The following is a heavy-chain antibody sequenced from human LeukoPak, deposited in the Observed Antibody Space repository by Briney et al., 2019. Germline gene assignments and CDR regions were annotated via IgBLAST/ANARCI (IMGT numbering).Heavy chain of an antibody. CDR1: GFTVSKYW. CDR3: ARDFDMGITPGDDFDF. Sequence: GGSLRLSCAASGFTVSKYWIHWVRQTPGEGLVWVARIKEDGTYTSYADSVKGRFTISRDNARNTVFLQMNSLRAEDTAVYYCARDFDMGITPGDDFDFWGQGTLVTVSS. J-gene: IGHJ4*02. CDR2: IKEDGTYT. D-gene: IGHD3-9*01. V-gene: IGHV3-74*01.